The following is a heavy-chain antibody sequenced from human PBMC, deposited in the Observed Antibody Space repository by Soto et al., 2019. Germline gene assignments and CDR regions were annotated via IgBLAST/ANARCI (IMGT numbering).Heavy chain of an antibody. D-gene: IGHD2-21*01. J-gene: IGHJ4*02. CDR3: AKHSREPVSGCGED. CDR1: GFSFNNYA. Sequence: EVQLLESGGGLVQPGGPLRLSCAASGFSFNNYAMSWVRQAPGRGLEWVSGISGSADTINYADSVKGRFTVSRDNSKNTIYLQMKGLRVEDRAVFYCAKHSREPVSGCGEDGGQGPLVTVSS. V-gene: IGHV3-23*01. CDR2: ISGSADTI.